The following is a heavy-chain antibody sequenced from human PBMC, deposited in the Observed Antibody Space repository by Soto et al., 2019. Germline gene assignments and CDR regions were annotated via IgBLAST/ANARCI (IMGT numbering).Heavy chain of an antibody. V-gene: IGHV4-59*08. CDR2: IYYTGNT. CDR1: GGSISSHY. Sequence: SDTLSLTCTVSGGSISSHYWSWVRQPPGKGLEWIGYIYYTGNTNYNPSLKSRVTISVDTSKNQFSLKLSSVTAADTAVYYCARHVSAGFDYWGQGTLVTVS. J-gene: IGHJ4*02. CDR3: ARHVSAGFDY. D-gene: IGHD6-19*01.